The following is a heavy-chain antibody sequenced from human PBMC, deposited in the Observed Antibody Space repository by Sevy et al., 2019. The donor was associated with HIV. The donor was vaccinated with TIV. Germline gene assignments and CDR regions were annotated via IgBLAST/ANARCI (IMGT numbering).Heavy chain of an antibody. CDR3: ARGGGYCGGDCYSIDY. J-gene: IGHJ4*02. CDR2: IWYDGTIK. CDR1: GFTFSSYV. Sequence: GRSLRLSCAASGFTFSSYVMHWVRQAPGKGLEWVALIWYDGTIKYYADSVKGRFTISRDNSQDTLFLQMNSLTPEDTAVYYCARGGGYCGGDCYSIDYWGQGALVTVSS. V-gene: IGHV3-33*08. D-gene: IGHD2-21*02.